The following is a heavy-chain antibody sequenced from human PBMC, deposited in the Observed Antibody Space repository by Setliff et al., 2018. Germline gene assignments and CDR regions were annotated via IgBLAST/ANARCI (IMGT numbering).Heavy chain of an antibody. J-gene: IGHJ4*02. CDR2: VYHSGTA. CDR3: AKGGTYRYFDF. CDR1: GGPFSGAS. V-gene: IGHV4-59*01. Sequence: PSETLSLTCTVSGGPFSGASIWSWIRQPPGKGLEFIGYVYHSGTAKYDPSLESRAIMSVDASKNEISLKLKSVTAGDTAVYYCAKGGTYRYFDFWGQGALVTVSS. D-gene: IGHD1-1*01.